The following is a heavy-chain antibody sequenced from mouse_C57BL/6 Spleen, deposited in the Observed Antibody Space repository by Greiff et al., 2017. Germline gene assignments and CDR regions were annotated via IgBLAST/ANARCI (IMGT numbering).Heavy chain of an antibody. V-gene: IGHV14-2*01. Sequence: EVQLQQSGAELVKPGASVKLSCTASGFNIKDYDMHWVKQRTEQGLEWIGRIDPEDGDTKYAPKFQGKATITADTSSITAYLQLSNLTSEYTAVYYCAHCFRTAWFAYWGQGTLVTVSA. CDR3: AHCFRTAWFAY. CDR2: IDPEDGDT. CDR1: GFNIKDYD. J-gene: IGHJ3*01.